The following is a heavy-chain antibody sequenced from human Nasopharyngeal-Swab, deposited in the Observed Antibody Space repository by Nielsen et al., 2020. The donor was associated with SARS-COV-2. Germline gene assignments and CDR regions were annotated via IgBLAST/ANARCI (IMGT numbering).Heavy chain of an antibody. V-gene: IGHV3-53*01. Sequence: WIRQPPGKRLEWVSVIYSGGSTYYADSVKGRFTISRDNSKNTLYLQMNSLRAEDTAVYYCASFDYWGQGTLVTVSS. CDR2: IYSGGST. CDR3: ASFDY. J-gene: IGHJ4*02.